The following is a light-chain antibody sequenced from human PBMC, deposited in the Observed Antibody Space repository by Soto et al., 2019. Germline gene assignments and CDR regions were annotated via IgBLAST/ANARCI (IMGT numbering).Light chain of an antibody. V-gene: IGLV2-14*03. CDR3: SSYARRTAVL. J-gene: IGLJ2*01. Sequence: QSALTQPASVSGSPGQSITISCTGTSSDVGGYNYVSWYQQHPGRAPKLIIYDVSNRPSGISNRFSGSKSGNTASLTISGLQAEDEADYYCSSYARRTAVLFGGGTQLTVL. CDR2: DVS. CDR1: SSDVGGYNY.